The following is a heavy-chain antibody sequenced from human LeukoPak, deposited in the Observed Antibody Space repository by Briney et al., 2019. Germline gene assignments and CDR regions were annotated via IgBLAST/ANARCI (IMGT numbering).Heavy chain of an antibody. Sequence: SETLSLTCTVSGGSISSGSYYWSWIRQPAGKGLEWIGRFYTGGNTNYNPSLKSRVIISVDTSKNQFSLKLSSVTAADTAVYYCAAGAAAGISNWGQGTLVTVSS. V-gene: IGHV4-61*02. J-gene: IGHJ4*02. D-gene: IGHD6-13*01. CDR2: FYTGGNT. CDR1: GGSISSGSYY. CDR3: AAGAAAGISN.